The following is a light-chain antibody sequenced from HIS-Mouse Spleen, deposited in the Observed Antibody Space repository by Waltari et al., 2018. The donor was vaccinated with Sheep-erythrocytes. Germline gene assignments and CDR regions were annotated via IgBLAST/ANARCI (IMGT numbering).Light chain of an antibody. CDR2: KAS. CDR1: QSICRW. Sequence: DIQMPQSPSTLSACVGYRVTITCRASQSICRWLAWYQQKPGKAPKLLIYKASSLESGVPSRFSGSGSGTEFTLTISSLQPDDFATYYCQQYNSSLTFGPGTKVDIK. V-gene: IGKV1-5*03. J-gene: IGKJ3*01. CDR3: QQYNSSLT.